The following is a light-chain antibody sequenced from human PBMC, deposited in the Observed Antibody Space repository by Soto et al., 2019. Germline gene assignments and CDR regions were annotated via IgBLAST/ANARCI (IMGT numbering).Light chain of an antibody. CDR2: AAS. CDR1: QSISSY. CDR3: KQSYSTPLT. V-gene: IGKV1-39*01. J-gene: IGKJ4*01. Sequence: DIQIAQSPSSLFACVAHTVKMTLRSSQSISSYLNWYQQKPGKAPKLLIYAASSLQSGVPSRFSGSGSGTDFTLTISSLQPEDFATYYCKQSYSTPLTCGGGTKVDIK.